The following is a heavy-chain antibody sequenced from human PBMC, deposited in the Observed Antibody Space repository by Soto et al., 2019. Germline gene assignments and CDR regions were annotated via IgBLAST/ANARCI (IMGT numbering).Heavy chain of an antibody. V-gene: IGHV3-23*01. D-gene: IGHD6-13*01. CDR3: TKMGTSIWYMDYFDY. Sequence: DVQLLESGGGLVQPGGSLRLSCAASGISFRTYAMTWVRQAPGKGLEWVSVISASGITYYADSVKGRFTISRDISNNTLFLQMNSLRAEDTAVYYCTKMGTSIWYMDYFDYWGRGSLVTVSS. CDR1: GISFRTYA. J-gene: IGHJ4*02. CDR2: ISASGIT.